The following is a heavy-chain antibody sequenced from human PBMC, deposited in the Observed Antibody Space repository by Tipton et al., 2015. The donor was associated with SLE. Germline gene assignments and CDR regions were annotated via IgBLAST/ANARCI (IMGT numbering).Heavy chain of an antibody. CDR1: GGSLHGYY. V-gene: IGHV4-34*01. J-gene: IGHJ4*02. CDR3: ARGYYESNGYYSFDF. Sequence: TLSLTCAVYGGSLHGYYWNWIRQPPGKGLEWIGEIYHSGSSDYNPSLRRRVTILLDTSNNHFSLKLTSVTAADTAVYYCARGYYESNGYYSFDFWGLGALVTVSS. CDR2: IYHSGSS. D-gene: IGHD3-22*01.